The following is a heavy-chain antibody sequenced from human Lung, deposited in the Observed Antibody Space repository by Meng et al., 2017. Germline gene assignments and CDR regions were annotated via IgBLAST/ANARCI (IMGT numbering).Heavy chain of an antibody. D-gene: IGHD2-2*01. CDR1: GVTFTTYT. CDR3: ATEYCGSTSCYVDF. J-gene: IGHJ4*02. Sequence: QVQLVQSGAEVKKPGSSVKLSCRASGVTFTTYTFNWVRQAPGHGLDWMGQIIPVLGIANYAQKFQGRVTITADKSTSTAYMELSSLTHDDTAIYFCATEYCGSTSCYVDFWGQGTLVTVSS. V-gene: IGHV1-69*10. CDR2: IIPVLGIA.